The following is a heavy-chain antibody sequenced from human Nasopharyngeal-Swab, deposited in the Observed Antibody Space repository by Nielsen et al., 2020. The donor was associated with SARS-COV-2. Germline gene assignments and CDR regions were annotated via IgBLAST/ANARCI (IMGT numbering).Heavy chain of an antibody. Sequence: WIRQPPGKGLEWIGYIYYSGGTNYNPSLKSRVTISVDTSKNQFSLKLSSVTAADTAVYYCARGDISAVWGKGTTVTVSS. CDR3: ARGDISAV. CDR2: IYYSGGT. D-gene: IGHD2-15*01. J-gene: IGHJ6*04. V-gene: IGHV4-59*01.